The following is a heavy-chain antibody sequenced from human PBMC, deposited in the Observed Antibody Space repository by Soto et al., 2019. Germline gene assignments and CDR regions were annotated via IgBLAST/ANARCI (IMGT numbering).Heavy chain of an antibody. Sequence: GGSLRLSCAASGFTFSSYSMNWVRQAPGKGLEWVSSISSSSSYIYYADSVKGRFTISRDNAKNSLYLQMNSLRAEDTAVYYCARDVYDFWSGPALWGWFDPWGQGTLVTVSS. D-gene: IGHD3-3*01. J-gene: IGHJ5*02. V-gene: IGHV3-21*01. CDR3: ARDVYDFWSGPALWGWFDP. CDR2: ISSSSSYI. CDR1: GFTFSSYS.